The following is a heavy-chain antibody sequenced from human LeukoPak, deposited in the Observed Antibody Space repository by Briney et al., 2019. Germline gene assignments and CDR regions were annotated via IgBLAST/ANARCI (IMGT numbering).Heavy chain of an antibody. CDR1: GFTFSSYE. J-gene: IGHJ4*02. CDR3: AREGDILTY. D-gene: IGHD3-9*01. Sequence: GALRLSCAASGFTFSSYEMNWVRQAPGKGLEWVSYISSSGSAIYYADSVKGRFTISRDNSKNTLYLQMNSLRAEDTAVYYCAREGDILTYWGQGTLVTVSS. V-gene: IGHV3-48*03. CDR2: ISSSGSAI.